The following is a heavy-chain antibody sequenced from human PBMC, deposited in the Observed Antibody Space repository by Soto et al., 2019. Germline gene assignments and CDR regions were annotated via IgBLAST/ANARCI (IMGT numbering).Heavy chain of an antibody. V-gene: IGHV3-23*01. Sequence: EVQLLESGGGLVQPGGSLRLSCAASGFTFSSYAMSWVRQAPGKGLEWVSAISGSGGSTYYADSVKGRFTISRDNSKNTVCLQMNSPRAEDRAVYYCAKHAVQEWLPFGYFDLWGRGTLVTVSS. CDR1: GFTFSSYA. CDR3: AKHAVQEWLPFGYFDL. J-gene: IGHJ2*01. D-gene: IGHD5-12*01. CDR2: ISGSGGST.